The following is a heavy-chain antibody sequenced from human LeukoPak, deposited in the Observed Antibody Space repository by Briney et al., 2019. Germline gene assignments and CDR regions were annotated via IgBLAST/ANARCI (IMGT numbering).Heavy chain of an antibody. J-gene: IGHJ4*02. CDR1: GFSFRNYN. D-gene: IGHD3-10*01. CDR3: LRDESGSFFAY. CDR2: IGGSSDFI. V-gene: IGHV3-21*06. Sequence: PGGSLRLSCAASGFSFRNYNMNWVRQAPGKGLEWVSSIGGSSDFIYYGDSVKGRSTISRDNVKNSVYLQMNSLRAEDTAVYYCLRDESGSFFAYWGQGTLVIVSS.